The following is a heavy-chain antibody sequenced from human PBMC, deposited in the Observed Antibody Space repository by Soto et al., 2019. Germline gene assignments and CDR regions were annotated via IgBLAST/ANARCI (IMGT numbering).Heavy chain of an antibody. Sequence: SETLSLTCTVSGGSISSYYWSWIRQPPGKGLEWIGYIYYSGSTNYNPSLKSRVTISVDTSKSQFSLKLSSVTAADTAVYYCARQNYYYYYMDVWGKGTTVTVSS. V-gene: IGHV4-59*08. CDR2: IYYSGST. CDR1: GGSISSYY. CDR3: ARQNYYYYYMDV. J-gene: IGHJ6*03.